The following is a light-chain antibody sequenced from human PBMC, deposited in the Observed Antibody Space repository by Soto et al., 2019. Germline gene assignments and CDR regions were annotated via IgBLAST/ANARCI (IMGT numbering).Light chain of an antibody. CDR2: DVS. J-gene: IGLJ1*01. CDR3: SSYTSSSTLYV. CDR1: SSDFGGYNY. Sequence: SLLTQPSPLSGSPGQSITLSCPGTSSDFGGYNYVSWYQQHPGKAPKLMIYDVSNRPSGVSNRFSGSKSGNTASLTISGLQAEDEADYYCSSYTSSSTLYVFGTGTKVTVL. V-gene: IGLV2-14*01.